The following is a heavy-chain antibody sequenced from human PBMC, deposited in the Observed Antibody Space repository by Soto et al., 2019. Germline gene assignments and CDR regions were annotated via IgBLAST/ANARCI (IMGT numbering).Heavy chain of an antibody. V-gene: IGHV1-3*05. Sequence: QVQLVQSGEEEKKPGASVKVSCKASGYTFTSYAMHWVRQAPGQRLEWMGWINAGNGNTKYSQKFQGRVTITRDTSASTAYMELSSLRSEDTAVYYCARSIVVVTALDYWGQGTLVTVSS. CDR3: ARSIVVVTALDY. CDR2: INAGNGNT. J-gene: IGHJ4*02. D-gene: IGHD2-21*02. CDR1: GYTFTSYA.